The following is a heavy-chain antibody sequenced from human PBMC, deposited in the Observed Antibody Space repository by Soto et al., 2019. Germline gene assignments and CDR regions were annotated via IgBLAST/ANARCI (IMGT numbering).Heavy chain of an antibody. V-gene: IGHV3-7*05. CDR3: ARDGSTSWYSYDSHGMDV. Sequence: EVQLVESGGGLVQPGGSLRLSCGASGFTFRTYWLSWVRQVPGKGLEWLANINQDGSEKNYVDSVKGRFTISRDNAKNSLHLQMSSLRAEDTALYYGARDGSTSWYSYDSHGMDVWGQGTTVTVSS. J-gene: IGHJ6*02. CDR1: GFTFRTYW. D-gene: IGHD5-18*01. CDR2: INQDGSEK.